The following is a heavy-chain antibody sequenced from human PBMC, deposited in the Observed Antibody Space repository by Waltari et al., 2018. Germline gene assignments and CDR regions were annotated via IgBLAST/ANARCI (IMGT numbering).Heavy chain of an antibody. D-gene: IGHD2-15*01. CDR1: GYTFTSYA. V-gene: IGHV1-3*01. CDR2: INAGNGNT. Sequence: QVQLVQSGAEVKKPGASVKVSCKASGYTFTSYAMHWVRQAPGQRLEWMGWINAGNGNTKYSQKFQGRVTITRDTSAGTAYMELSSLRSEDTAVYYCARDVVVVAATLDYWGQGTLVTVSS. CDR3: ARDVVVVAATLDY. J-gene: IGHJ4*02.